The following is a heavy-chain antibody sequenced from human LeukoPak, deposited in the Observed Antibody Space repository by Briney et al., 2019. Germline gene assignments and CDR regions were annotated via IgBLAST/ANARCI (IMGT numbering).Heavy chain of an antibody. J-gene: IGHJ4*02. Sequence: ASVKLSCKASGGTFSSYAISWVRQAPGQGLEWMGGIIPIFGTANYAQKFQGRVMITADKSTSTAYMELSSLRSEDTAVYYCAGGITMVRGGPLWPPFDYWGQGTLVAVSS. CDR3: AGGITMVRGGPLWPPFDY. CDR2: IIPIFGTA. D-gene: IGHD3-10*01. CDR1: GGTFSSYA. V-gene: IGHV1-69*06.